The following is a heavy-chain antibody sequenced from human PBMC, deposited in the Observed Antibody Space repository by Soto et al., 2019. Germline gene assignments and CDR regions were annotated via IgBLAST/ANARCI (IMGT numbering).Heavy chain of an antibody. CDR3: TTYAGFSRV. J-gene: IGHJ4*02. CDR2: IKTNAADGTA. Sequence: EVQLVESGGGLVQPGGSLRLSCVASGFSFNTASMSWVRQAPGKGLEWLGRIKTNAADGTAVYAAPVQGRFTMSRDDSRNTLYLEMNSLKLEDTAVYYCTTYAGFSRVWGQGILVTVSS. D-gene: IGHD3-3*02. V-gene: IGHV3-15*05. CDR1: GFSFNTAS.